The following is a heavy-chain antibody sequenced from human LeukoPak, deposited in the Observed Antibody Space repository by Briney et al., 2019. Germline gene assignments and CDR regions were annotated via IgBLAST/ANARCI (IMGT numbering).Heavy chain of an antibody. Sequence: ASVQVSCKASRYTFTDYYMSWVRQAPGQGLEWMGWIDPHSGGTKYAQKSQGRVTMTRDTSISTAYVELSRLRSDDTAVYYFAREYYDTSGRKYPFDIWGQGTMVTVSS. D-gene: IGHD3-22*01. CDR2: IDPHSGGT. V-gene: IGHV1-2*02. J-gene: IGHJ3*02. CDR1: RYTFTDYY. CDR3: AREYYDTSGRKYPFDI.